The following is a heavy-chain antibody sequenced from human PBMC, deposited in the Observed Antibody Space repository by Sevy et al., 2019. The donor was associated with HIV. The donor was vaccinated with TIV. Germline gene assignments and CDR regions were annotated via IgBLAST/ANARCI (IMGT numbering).Heavy chain of an antibody. CDR1: GFTFRTYS. CDR3: ARDPNQDAFDI. J-gene: IGHJ3*02. V-gene: IGHV3-30-3*01. Sequence: GGSLRLSCAASGFTFRTYSMYWVRQAPVKGLEWVALISFDGNYTKYADSVKGRFTISRDNSNNRLDLQMSSLRVEDTAVDYCARDPNQDAFDIWGQVTVVTVSS. CDR2: ISFDGNYT. D-gene: IGHD2-2*01.